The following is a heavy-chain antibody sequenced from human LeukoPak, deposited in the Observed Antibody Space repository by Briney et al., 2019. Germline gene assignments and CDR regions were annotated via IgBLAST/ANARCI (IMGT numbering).Heavy chain of an antibody. V-gene: IGHV4-39*07. CDR2: MYYSGST. D-gene: IGHD3-3*01. J-gene: IGHJ4*02. CDR3: ARDLRGGYDFWSGYYTPYYFDY. CDR1: GGSISSSGYY. Sequence: SETLSLTCTVSGGSISSSGYYWGWIRQPLGKGLEWIGSMYYSGSTYYNPSLKSRVTISVDTSKNHFSLKLSSVTAADTAVYYCARDLRGGYDFWSGYYTPYYFDYWGQGTLVTVSP.